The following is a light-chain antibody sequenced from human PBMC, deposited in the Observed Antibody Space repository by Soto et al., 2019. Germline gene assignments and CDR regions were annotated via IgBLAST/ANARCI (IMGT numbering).Light chain of an antibody. CDR2: GAS. V-gene: IGKV3-20*01. Sequence: EIVLTQSPGTLSLSPGERGTLSCRASQSVSSNYLAWYQQKPGQAPRLLIHGASNRVIGIPDRFSGSGSGTDFTLTITRLEPEDFAVYYCQQYGTSPLTFGGGTKVDIK. CDR3: QQYGTSPLT. CDR1: QSVSSNY. J-gene: IGKJ4*01.